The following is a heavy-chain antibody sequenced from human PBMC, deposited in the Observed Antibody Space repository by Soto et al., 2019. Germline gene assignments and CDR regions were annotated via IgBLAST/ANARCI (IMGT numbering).Heavy chain of an antibody. V-gene: IGHV1-46*03. CDR1: GYTFTSYY. CDR3: ARDLRFGEFSFDS. Sequence: ASVKVSCKASGYTFTSYYMHWVRQAPGQGLEWMGIINPSGGSTSYAQKFQGRVTMTRDTSTSTVYMELSSLRSEDTAVYYCARDLRFGEFSFDSWGQGTLVTSPQ. J-gene: IGHJ4*02. CDR2: INPSGGST. D-gene: IGHD3-10*01.